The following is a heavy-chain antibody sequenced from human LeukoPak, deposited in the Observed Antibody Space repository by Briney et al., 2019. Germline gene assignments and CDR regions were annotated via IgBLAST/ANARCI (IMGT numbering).Heavy chain of an antibody. CDR1: GGSFSGYY. CDR2: INHSGST. Sequence: SETLSLTCAVYGGSFSGYYWSWIRQPPGKGLEWIGEINHSGSTNYNPSLKSRVTISVDTSKNQFSLKLSSVTAADTAVYYCAVASGYDYLGGALDIWGQGTMVTVSS. CDR3: AVASGYDYLGGALDI. D-gene: IGHD5-12*01. J-gene: IGHJ3*02. V-gene: IGHV4-34*01.